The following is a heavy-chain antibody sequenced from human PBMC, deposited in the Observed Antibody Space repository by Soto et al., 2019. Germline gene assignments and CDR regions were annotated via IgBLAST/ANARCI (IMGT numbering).Heavy chain of an antibody. J-gene: IGHJ6*02. D-gene: IGHD3-10*01. CDR3: ARDSAYYYGSGSYYNYYYYGMDV. V-gene: IGHV1-18*01. CDR2: ISAYNGNT. CDR1: GYTFTSYG. Sequence: QVQLVQSGAEVKKPGASVKVSCKASGYTFTSYGISWVRQAPGQGLEWMGWISAYNGNTNYAQKLQGRVTMTTDTSTSTAYVELWSRRSDDTAVYYWARDSAYYYGSGSYYNYYYYGMDVWGQGTTVTVSS.